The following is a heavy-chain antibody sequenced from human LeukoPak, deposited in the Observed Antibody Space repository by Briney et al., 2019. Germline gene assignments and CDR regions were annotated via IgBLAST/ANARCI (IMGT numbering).Heavy chain of an antibody. Sequence: ASVKVSCQASGYTFTSYDINWVRQATGQGLEWMGWMNPNSGNTGYAQKFQGRVTMTRNTSISTAYMELSSLRSEDTAVYYCARGRRITIFRVLYSQGYYFDYWGQGTLVTVSS. CDR1: GYTFTSYD. J-gene: IGHJ4*02. CDR2: MNPNSGNT. V-gene: IGHV1-8*01. D-gene: IGHD3-3*01. CDR3: ARGRRITIFRVLYSQGYYFDY.